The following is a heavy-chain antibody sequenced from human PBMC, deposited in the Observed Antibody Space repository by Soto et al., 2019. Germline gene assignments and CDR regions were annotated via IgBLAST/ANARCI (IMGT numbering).Heavy chain of an antibody. J-gene: IGHJ4*02. Sequence: QIQLVQSGAEVKKPGSSVKVSCKSSGGTFSSYAISGVRQAPGQGLEWMGGIIPIFGTANYAQKFQGRVTITADEYTSTAYMVLSSLRSEDTAVYYCARGITGTTRHFDYWGQGTLVTVSS. D-gene: IGHD1-7*01. CDR2: IIPIFGTA. CDR1: GGTFSSYA. V-gene: IGHV1-69*12. CDR3: ARGITGTTRHFDY.